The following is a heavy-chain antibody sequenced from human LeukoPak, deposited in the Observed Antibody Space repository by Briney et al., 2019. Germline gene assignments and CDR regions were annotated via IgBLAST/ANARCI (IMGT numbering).Heavy chain of an antibody. Sequence: SETLSLTCTVSGGSISSYYWSWIRQSAGKGLEWIGRIYTSGSTNYNPSLKSRVTISVDTSKNQFSLKLSSVTAADTAVYYCARVGYSSSWYVWTAFDIWGQGTMVTVSS. CDR2: IYTSGST. J-gene: IGHJ3*02. CDR3: ARVGYSSSWYVWTAFDI. D-gene: IGHD6-13*01. V-gene: IGHV4-4*07. CDR1: GGSISSYY.